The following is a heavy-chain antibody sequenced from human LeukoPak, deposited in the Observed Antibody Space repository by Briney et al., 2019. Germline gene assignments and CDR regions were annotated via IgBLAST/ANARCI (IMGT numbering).Heavy chain of an antibody. J-gene: IGHJ6*04. D-gene: IGHD6-13*01. CDR2: ISYDGSNK. V-gene: IGHV3-30-3*01. CDR1: GFTFSSYA. CDR3: DWLAAAGPVGL. Sequence: GRSLRLSCAASGFTFSSYAMHWVRQAPGKGLEWVAVISYDGSNKYYADSVKGRFTISRDDSKSIAYVQMNSLKIEDTAVYYCDWLAAAGPVGLWGKGTTVTVSS.